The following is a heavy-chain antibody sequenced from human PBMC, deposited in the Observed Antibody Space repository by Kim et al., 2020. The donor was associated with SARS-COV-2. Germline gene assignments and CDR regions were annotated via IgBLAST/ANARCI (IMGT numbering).Heavy chain of an antibody. J-gene: IGHJ1*01. CDR1: GFTFSSYA. CDR3: SGEVGTSSCRWYFQH. Sequence: GGSLRLSCAVSGFTFSSYAMSWVRQAPGKGLEWVSTIYSGGTSYYYAYSEHRRTIISDDSYNKPHHLLKNLRAAETAAEYCSGEVGTSSCRWYFQHWGQG. CDR2: IYSGGTS. V-gene: IGHV3-66*02. D-gene: IGHD2-15*01.